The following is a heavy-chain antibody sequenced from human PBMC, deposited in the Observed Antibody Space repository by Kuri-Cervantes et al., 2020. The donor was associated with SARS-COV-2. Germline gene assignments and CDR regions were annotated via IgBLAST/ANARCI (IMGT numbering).Heavy chain of an antibody. V-gene: IGHV3-53*01. CDR1: GFTVSSNH. CDR2: IYNDGTT. D-gene: IGHD2-2*01. CDR3: AKTTPGSTSRILYGMEV. Sequence: GGSLRLSCAASGFTVSSNHMSWVRQAPGKGLEWVSIIYNDGTTYYADSVKGRFTISRDNSKNMVYLQVNSLRAEDTAVYYCAKTTPGSTSRILYGMEVWGQGTTVTVSS. J-gene: IGHJ6*02.